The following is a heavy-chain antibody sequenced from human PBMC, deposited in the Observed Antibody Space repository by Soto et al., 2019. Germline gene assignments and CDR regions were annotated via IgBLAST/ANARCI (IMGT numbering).Heavy chain of an antibody. J-gene: IGHJ6*02. CDR3: ARGGRQPFSADYYYGMDV. D-gene: IGHD3-16*01. Sequence: PGESLKISCKGSGYSFTSYWIGWVRQMPGKGLERMGIIYPGDSDTRYSPSFQGQVTISADKSISTAYLQWSSLKASDTAMYYCARGGRQPFSADYYYGMDVWGQGTTVTVSS. CDR2: IYPGDSDT. V-gene: IGHV5-51*01. CDR1: GYSFTSYW.